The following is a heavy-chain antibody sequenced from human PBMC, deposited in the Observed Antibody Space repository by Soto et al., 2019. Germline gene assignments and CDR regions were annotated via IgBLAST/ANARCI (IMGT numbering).Heavy chain of an antibody. CDR3: ARDSDYAFDY. Sequence: EVQLVESGGVLVQPGGSLRLSCAASGFTFSDYSVNWVRQAPGKGLEWVSYIISTGDTMYYADSVNGRFTISRDKAKNSVYLQMNSPRDEDTAVEYCARDSDYAFDYWGQGTLVTVSA. D-gene: IGHD6-25*01. CDR2: IISTGDTM. V-gene: IGHV3-48*02. CDR1: GFTFSDYS. J-gene: IGHJ4*02.